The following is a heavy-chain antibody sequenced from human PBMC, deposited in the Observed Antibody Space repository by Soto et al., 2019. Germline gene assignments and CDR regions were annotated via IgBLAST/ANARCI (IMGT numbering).Heavy chain of an antibody. CDR3: AKAPTYLDPYGMDV. V-gene: IGHV3-23*01. J-gene: IGHJ6*02. CDR1: GFTFSSYA. Sequence: GGSLRLSCAASGFTFSSYAMGWVRQAPGKGLEWVSAISGSGGSTYYADSVKGRFTISRDNSKNTLYLQMNSLRAEDTAVYYCAKAPTYLDPYGMDVWGQGTTVTVSS. CDR2: ISGSGGST. D-gene: IGHD1-1*01.